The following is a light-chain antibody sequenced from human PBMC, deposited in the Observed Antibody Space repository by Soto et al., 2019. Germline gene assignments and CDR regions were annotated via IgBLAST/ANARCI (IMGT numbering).Light chain of an antibody. V-gene: IGKV1-13*02. J-gene: IGKJ5*01. CDR1: QDITSA. Sequence: AIQLTQSPSSLSASVGDRVTITCRASQDITSALAWYQQKPGKAPNLLIYAASSLKSGVPSRFSGSGSGTDFTLTISSLQREDFATYYCQQFNSYVITFGQGTRLETK. CDR3: QQFNSYVIT. CDR2: AAS.